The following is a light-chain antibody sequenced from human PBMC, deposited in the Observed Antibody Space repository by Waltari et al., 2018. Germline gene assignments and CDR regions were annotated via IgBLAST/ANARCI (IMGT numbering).Light chain of an antibody. Sequence: DIQMTQSPSTLSASVGDTITITCRASQSISNYLAWYQQKPGKAPKLLIYKASSSGSGVPSRFSGSGSGTEFTLTISSLQPDDSATYYCQQYNTYSSFGQGSKLE. J-gene: IGKJ2*03. CDR1: QSISNY. V-gene: IGKV1-5*03. CDR2: KAS. CDR3: QQYNTYSS.